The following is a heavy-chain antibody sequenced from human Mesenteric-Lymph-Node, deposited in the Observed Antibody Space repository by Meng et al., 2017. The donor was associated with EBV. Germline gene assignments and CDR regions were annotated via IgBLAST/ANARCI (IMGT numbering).Heavy chain of an antibody. J-gene: IGHJ4*02. CDR3: TRGEAVTSFDY. CDR2: IIPLFGTI. D-gene: IGHD4-17*01. Sequence: QAQLEQSGAEVKSPGSSVKVSCKASGGSFSTYTINWVRQAPGQGLEWMGGIIPLFGTINYAQKFQARVTITADKSTNTAYMELVSLRSDDTAVYYCTRGEAVTSFDYWGQGTLVTVSS. V-gene: IGHV1-69*06. CDR1: GGSFSTYT.